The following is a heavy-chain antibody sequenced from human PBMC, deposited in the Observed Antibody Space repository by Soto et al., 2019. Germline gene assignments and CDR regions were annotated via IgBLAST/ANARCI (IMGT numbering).Heavy chain of an antibody. CDR1: GYSFTSYW. CDR2: IYPGDSDT. V-gene: IGHV5-51*01. CDR3: ATTLIAAAGTDYYGMDV. J-gene: IGHJ6*02. Sequence: PGESLKISCKGSGYSFTSYWIGWVRQMPGKGLEWMGIIYPGDSDTRYSPSFQGQVTISADKSISTAYLQWSSLKASDTAMYYCATTLIAAAGTDYYGMDVWGQGTTVTVSS. D-gene: IGHD6-13*01.